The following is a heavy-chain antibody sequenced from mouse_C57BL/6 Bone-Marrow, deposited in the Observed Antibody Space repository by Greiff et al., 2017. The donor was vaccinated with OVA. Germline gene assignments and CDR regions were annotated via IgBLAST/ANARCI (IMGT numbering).Heavy chain of an antibody. J-gene: IGHJ2*01. D-gene: IGHD4-1*01. V-gene: IGHV14-4*01. CDR3: TTWDDRDY. CDR2: IDPENGDT. Sequence: EVKLMESGAELVRPGASVKLSCTASGFNIKDDYMHWVKQRPEQGLEWIGWIDPENGDTEYASKFQGKATITADTSSNTAYLQLSSLTSEDTAVYYCTTWDDRDYWGQGTTLTVSS. CDR1: GFNIKDDY.